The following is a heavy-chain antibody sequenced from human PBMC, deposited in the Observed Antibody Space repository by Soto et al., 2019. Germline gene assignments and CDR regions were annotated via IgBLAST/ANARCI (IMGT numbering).Heavy chain of an antibody. J-gene: IGHJ4*02. CDR3: AQGLWTLDS. Sequence: PGGSLRLSCAASGFTFSSYAMSWVRQVPGKGLEWVSTISGSGGGTFYADSVKGRFIISRDNSKNTLYLQMNSLRAEDTAVYYCAQGLWTLDSWGQGTLVTVSS. V-gene: IGHV3-23*01. CDR2: ISGSGGGT. CDR1: GFTFSSYA. D-gene: IGHD3-10*01.